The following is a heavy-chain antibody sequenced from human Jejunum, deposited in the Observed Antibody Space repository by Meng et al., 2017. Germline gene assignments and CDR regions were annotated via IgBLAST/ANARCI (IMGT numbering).Heavy chain of an antibody. Sequence: SETLSLTCTVSGGSMTGNYWSWIRQPPGKGLEWIGYAYYSGIANYNPSLKSRLTISVDTSQNQFSLKLNSVTAADTAVYYCARTITMLQGFDYWGQGILVTVSS. D-gene: IGHD3-10*01. CDR3: ARTITMLQGFDY. CDR1: GGSMTGNY. CDR2: AYYSGIA. J-gene: IGHJ4*02. V-gene: IGHV4-59*01.